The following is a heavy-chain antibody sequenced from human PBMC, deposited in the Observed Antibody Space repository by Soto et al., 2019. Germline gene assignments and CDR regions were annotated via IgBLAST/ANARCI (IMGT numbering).Heavy chain of an antibody. CDR3: AHRPSYCSGGSCYSGFDY. CDR2: IYWDDDK. CDR1: GFSLSTSGVG. D-gene: IGHD2-15*01. V-gene: IGHV2-5*02. Sequence: QITLKESGPTLVKPTQTLTLTCTFSGFSLSTSGVGVGWIRQPPGKALECLALIYWDDDKRYSPSLKSRLTITKDTSKNQVVLTMTNRDPVDTATYYCAHRPSYCSGGSCYSGFDYWGQGTLVTVSS. J-gene: IGHJ4*02.